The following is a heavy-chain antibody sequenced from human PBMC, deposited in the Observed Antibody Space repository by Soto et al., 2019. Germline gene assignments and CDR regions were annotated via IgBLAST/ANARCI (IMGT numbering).Heavy chain of an antibody. D-gene: IGHD4-17*01. V-gene: IGHV5-51*01. CDR3: ARHGFYGDYASNYFDP. Sequence: GESLKISSEGFGYNFATYWIAWVRQMPGKGLEYMGIIYPGDSDSRYSPSFQGQVTFSADKSISTAYMQWSSLKASDTAMYYCARHGFYGDYASNYFDPWGQGTLVTVSS. CDR2: IYPGDSDS. CDR1: GYNFATYW. J-gene: IGHJ5*02.